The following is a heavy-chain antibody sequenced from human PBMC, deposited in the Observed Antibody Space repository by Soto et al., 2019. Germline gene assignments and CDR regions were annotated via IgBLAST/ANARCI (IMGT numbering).Heavy chain of an antibody. D-gene: IGHD1-26*01. CDR1: GGSISISNW. CDR3: ARGGYYFYMDV. CDR2: IHHSWST. Sequence: QVQLQESGPGLVKPSETLSLTCAVSGGSISISNWWSWVRQTPGKGLEWIGQIHHSWSTNYSPSLTSRVTISVDKSKNPFSLKMNSVTAADTAVYYCARGGYYFYMDVWGKGTTVTVSS. J-gene: IGHJ6*03. V-gene: IGHV4-4*02.